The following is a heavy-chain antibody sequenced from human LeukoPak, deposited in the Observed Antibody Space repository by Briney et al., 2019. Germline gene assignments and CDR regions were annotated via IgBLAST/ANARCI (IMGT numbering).Heavy chain of an antibody. Sequence: SETLSLTCAVYGGSFSGYYWSWIRQPPGKGLEWIGEINHSGSTNYNPSLKSRVTISVDTSKNQFSLKLSSVTAADTAVYCCARGASNYYGSGSYYKSRYFDYWGQGTLVTVSS. CDR3: ARGASNYYGSGSYYKSRYFDY. D-gene: IGHD3-10*01. V-gene: IGHV4-34*01. CDR1: GGSFSGYY. CDR2: INHSGST. J-gene: IGHJ4*02.